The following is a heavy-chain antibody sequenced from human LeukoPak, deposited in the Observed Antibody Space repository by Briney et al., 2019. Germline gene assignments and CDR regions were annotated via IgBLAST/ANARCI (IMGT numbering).Heavy chain of an antibody. V-gene: IGHV3-66*01. J-gene: IGHJ6*02. D-gene: IGHD2-2*01. CDR1: GFTVSSNY. CDR2: IYSGGST. CDR3: ARDWGCTDTRCYLGMDV. Sequence: GGSLRLSCAASGFTVSSNYMNWVRQAPGKGLEWVSVIYSGGSTFYADSVKGRFTISRDNSKNTLYLQMNSLRAEDTAVYYCARDWGCTDTRCYLGMDVWGQGTTVTVSS.